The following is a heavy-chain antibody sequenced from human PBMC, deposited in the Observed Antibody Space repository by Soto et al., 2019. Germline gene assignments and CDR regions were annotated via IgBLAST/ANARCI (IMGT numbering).Heavy chain of an antibody. CDR2: IYYSGST. V-gene: IGHV4-31*03. CDR3: ARDYTSGNYYYYGMDV. CDR1: GGSISSGGYY. D-gene: IGHD1-26*01. Sequence: SETLSLTCTVSGGSISSGGYYWSWIRQHPGKGLEWIGYIYYSGSTYYNPSLKSRVTISVDTSKNQFSLKLSSVTAADTAVYYCARDYTSGNYYYYGMDVWGQGTTVTVSS. J-gene: IGHJ6*02.